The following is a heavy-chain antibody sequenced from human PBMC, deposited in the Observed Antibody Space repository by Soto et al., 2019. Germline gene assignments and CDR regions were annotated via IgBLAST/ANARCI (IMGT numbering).Heavy chain of an antibody. Sequence: ASVKVSCKASGYTFTGYYMHWVRQAPGQGLEWMGWINTNSGGTNYAQKFQGWVTMTRDTSISTAYMELSRLRSDDTAVYYCARPPHFWNGYYGGYGMDVSGQGTTLTVSS. V-gene: IGHV1-2*04. CDR2: INTNSGGT. J-gene: IGHJ6*02. CDR3: ARPPHFWNGYYGGYGMDV. CDR1: GYTFTGYY. D-gene: IGHD3-3*01.